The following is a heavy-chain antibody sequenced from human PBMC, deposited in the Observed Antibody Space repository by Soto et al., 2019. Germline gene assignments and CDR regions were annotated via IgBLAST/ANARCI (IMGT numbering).Heavy chain of an antibody. CDR1: GFSFSNFA. CDR3: AKRSGGYSEFDY. D-gene: IGHD5-12*01. J-gene: IGHJ4*02. Sequence: EVQLLESGGGLVQPGGSLRLSCAASGFSFSNFAVNWVRQPPGKGLEWVSSVDYTGFYTFYAASVKGRFTISRDNSKNMVYLELNSLRAEDTAVYYCAKRSGGYSEFDYWGQGTLVTVSS. CDR2: VDYTGFYT. V-gene: IGHV3-23*01.